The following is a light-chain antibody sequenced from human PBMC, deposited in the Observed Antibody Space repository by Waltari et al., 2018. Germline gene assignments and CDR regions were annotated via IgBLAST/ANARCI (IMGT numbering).Light chain of an antibody. Sequence: EIVMTQFPATLSVSPGEGATLSCRASQSVSGKLAWYQQKPGQPPRLLIYGRTTRAPGVPARFSGRGYGTDFSLTISSLQSEDLAVYYCQQYDDWPMYTFGQGTKLEI. CDR2: GRT. V-gene: IGKV3-15*01. J-gene: IGKJ2*01. CDR3: QQYDDWPMYT. CDR1: QSVSGK.